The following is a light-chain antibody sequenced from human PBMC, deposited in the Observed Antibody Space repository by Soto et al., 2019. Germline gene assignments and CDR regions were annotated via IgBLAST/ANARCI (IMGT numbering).Light chain of an antibody. CDR2: KAS. CDR1: RSISNW. Sequence: DIQMTQSPSTLSASVGDRVTITCRASRSISNWLAWYQQKPGKAPKLLIYKASSLESGVPSRFSGSGSGTEFTLTISSLQPDDFATYYCQEYNAFSRTFGQGTKLQI. V-gene: IGKV1-5*03. J-gene: IGKJ2*01. CDR3: QEYNAFSRT.